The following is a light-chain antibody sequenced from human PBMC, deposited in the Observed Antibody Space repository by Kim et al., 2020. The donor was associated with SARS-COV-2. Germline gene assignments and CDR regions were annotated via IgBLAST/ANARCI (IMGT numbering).Light chain of an antibody. CDR3: QAWDSSTVV. V-gene: IGLV3-1*01. J-gene: IGLJ2*01. Sequence: SYELTQPPSVSVSPGQTASITCSGDKLGDKYACWYQQKPGQSPVLVIHQDSKRPSGIPERFSGSNSGNTATLTISGTQAMDDADYYCQAWDSSTVVFGGGTQLTVL. CDR1: KLGDKY. CDR2: QDS.